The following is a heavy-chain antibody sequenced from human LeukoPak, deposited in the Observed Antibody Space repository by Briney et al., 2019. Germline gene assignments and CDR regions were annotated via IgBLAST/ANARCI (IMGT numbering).Heavy chain of an antibody. J-gene: IGHJ4*02. Sequence: ASVKVSCKASRSTFTNFYIHWVRQAPGQGFEWMGIINSFGGSITYAQKFQGRLTITRNTSISTAYMELSGLRSEDTAIYYCARAQGQQHFILGRARRFFYFDFWGQGTLVSVSS. CDR1: RSTFTNFY. V-gene: IGHV1-46*01. D-gene: IGHD6-13*01. CDR3: ARAQGQQHFILGRARRFFYFDF. CDR2: INSFGGSI.